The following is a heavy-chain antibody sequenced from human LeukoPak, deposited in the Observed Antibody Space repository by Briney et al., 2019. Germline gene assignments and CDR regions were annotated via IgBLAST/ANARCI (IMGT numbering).Heavy chain of an antibody. D-gene: IGHD2-2*01. Sequence: SETLSLTFAVYGGSFIGYYWSWIRQPPGKGLEWIGEINHSGSTNYNPSLKSRVTISVDTSKNQFSLKLSSVAAADPAVYYCARNLRYCSSTSCSWGLYYYYYMDVWGKGTTVTVSS. V-gene: IGHV4-34*01. CDR1: GGSFIGYY. CDR2: INHSGST. J-gene: IGHJ6*03. CDR3: ARNLRYCSSTSCSWGLYYYYYMDV.